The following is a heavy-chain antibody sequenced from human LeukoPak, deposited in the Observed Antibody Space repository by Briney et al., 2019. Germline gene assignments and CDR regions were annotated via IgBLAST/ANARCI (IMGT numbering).Heavy chain of an antibody. CDR1: GFTFIDYD. J-gene: IGHJ4*02. Sequence: GSLRLSCSASGFTFIDYDMNWLRQAPGKGLEWISAISGRSSHTYYGDSVKGRFSISRDNAKNLLYLQMNGLGAEDTAVYYCGRAFPPLRTSSAGDLWGQGTLVTVSS. CDR2: ISGRSSHT. V-gene: IGHV3-21*06. CDR3: GRAFPPLRTSSAGDL. D-gene: IGHD3-16*01.